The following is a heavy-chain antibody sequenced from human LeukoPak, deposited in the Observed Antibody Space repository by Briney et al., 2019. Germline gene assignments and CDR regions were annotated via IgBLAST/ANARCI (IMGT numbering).Heavy chain of an antibody. J-gene: IGHJ4*02. CDR2: IYHSGST. CDR3: ARGSHYGSGQMRHFDY. CDR1: GGSISSGGYS. D-gene: IGHD3-10*01. V-gene: IGHV4-30-2*01. Sequence: SETLSLTCAVSGGSISSGGYSWSWTRQPPGKGLEWIGYIYHSGSTYYNPSLKSRVTISVDRSKNQFSLKLSSVTAADTAVYYCARGSHYGSGQMRHFDYWGQGTLVTVSS.